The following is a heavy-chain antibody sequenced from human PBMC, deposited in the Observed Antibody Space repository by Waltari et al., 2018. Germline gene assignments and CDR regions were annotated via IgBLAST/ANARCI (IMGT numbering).Heavy chain of an antibody. V-gene: IGHV4-34*02. J-gene: IGHJ4*02. CDR3: ATSKLFGTSVEY. CDR1: GGSFSGYY. CDR2: INHSGNT. D-gene: IGHD3-10*02. Sequence: QVQVQQWGAGLLTPSETLSPTCAVYGGSFSGYYYTWFRQPPGKGLEWVGEINHSGNTKYNPSLKSRVTISLDTSKNHISLDLNSVTAADTAVYYCATSKLFGTSVEYWGQGTLVTVSS.